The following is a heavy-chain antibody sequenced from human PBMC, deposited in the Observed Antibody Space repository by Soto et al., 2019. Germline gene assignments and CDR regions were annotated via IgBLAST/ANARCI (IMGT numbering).Heavy chain of an antibody. CDR1: GGSFGSVA. V-gene: IGHV1-69*06. CDR3: ANMRMAVGGTAPSSYDVDV. J-gene: IGHJ6*02. Sequence: QVHLAQSGAEVKKPGSSVKVSCKASGGSFGSVAFNWVRQAPGQGLEWMGGIIPIFGAPRYARRFQGRVNLSADKSTTTVFMELKSLRSDDPAVYYCANMRMAVGGTAPSSYDVDVWGQGTTVIVSS. CDR2: IIPIFGAP. D-gene: IGHD6-19*01.